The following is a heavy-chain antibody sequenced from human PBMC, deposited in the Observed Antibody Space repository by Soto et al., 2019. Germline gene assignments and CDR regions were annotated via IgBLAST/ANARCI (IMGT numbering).Heavy chain of an antibody. CDR1: GFSFSDSW. J-gene: IGHJ5*02. CDR3: ARGNQWFDP. V-gene: IGHV3-74*01. CDR2: INSAGSST. Sequence: EVQVVESGGGLLQPGESLRLSCAASGFSFSDSWMHWVRQAPGKGLMWVSRINSAGSSTNYADSVKGRFTISRDNSRNTLYLQMSSLRAEDTAVYYCARGNQWFDPWGQGTLVTVSS.